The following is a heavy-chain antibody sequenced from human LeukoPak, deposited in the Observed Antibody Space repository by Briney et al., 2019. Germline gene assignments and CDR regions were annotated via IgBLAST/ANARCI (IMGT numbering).Heavy chain of an antibody. V-gene: IGHV4-61*08. D-gene: IGHD6-19*01. CDR2: IYYSGST. CDR1: GGSVSSGGYY. Sequence: PSETLSLTCTVSGGSVSSGGYYWSWIRPPPGNGLEWIGYIYYSGSTNYNPSLKSRVTISVDTSKNQFSLKLSSVTAADTAVYYCARREVAGTKHFDYWGQGTLVTVSS. J-gene: IGHJ4*02. CDR3: ARREVAGTKHFDY.